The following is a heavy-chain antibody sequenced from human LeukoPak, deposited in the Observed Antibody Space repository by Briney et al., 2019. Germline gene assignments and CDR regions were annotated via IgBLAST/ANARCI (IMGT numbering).Heavy chain of an antibody. CDR1: GYTFTSYY. V-gene: IGHV1-46*01. CDR2: INPSGGST. Sequence: GASVKVSCKASGYTFTSYYMHWVRQAPGQGLEWMGIINPSGGSTSYAQKFQGRVTMTRDMSTSTVYMELSSLRSEDTAVYYCARAPPYCGGDCYAWYFDLWGRGTLVTVSS. D-gene: IGHD2-21*02. CDR3: ARAPPYCGGDCYAWYFDL. J-gene: IGHJ2*01.